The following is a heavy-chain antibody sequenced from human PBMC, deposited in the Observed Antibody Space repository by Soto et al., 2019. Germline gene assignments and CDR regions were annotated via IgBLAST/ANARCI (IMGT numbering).Heavy chain of an antibody. J-gene: IGHJ4*02. CDR1: GFTFSSYA. V-gene: IGHV3-23*01. D-gene: IGHD4-17*01. Sequence: EVQLLESGGGLVQLGGSLRLSCAASGFTFSSYAMSWVRQAPGKGLEWVSAISGSGGSTYYADSVKGRFTISRDNSKNTLYLQMNSLRAEDTAVYYCAKDLLVTTYYFDYWGQGTLVTVSS. CDR2: ISGSGGST. CDR3: AKDLLVTTYYFDY.